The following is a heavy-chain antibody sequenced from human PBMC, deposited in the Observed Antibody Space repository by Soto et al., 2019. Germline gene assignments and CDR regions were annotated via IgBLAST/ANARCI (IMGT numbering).Heavy chain of an antibody. Sequence: SETLSLTCTVSGGSISSSSYYWGWIRQPPGKGLEWIGSIYYSGSTYYNPSLKSRVTISVDTSKNQFSLKLSSVTAADTAVYYCASGGPDNYYDSSGYYYFDYWGQGTLVTVSS. CDR3: ASGGPDNYYDSSGYYYFDY. CDR1: GGSISSSSYY. V-gene: IGHV4-39*01. J-gene: IGHJ4*02. CDR2: IYYSGST. D-gene: IGHD3-22*01.